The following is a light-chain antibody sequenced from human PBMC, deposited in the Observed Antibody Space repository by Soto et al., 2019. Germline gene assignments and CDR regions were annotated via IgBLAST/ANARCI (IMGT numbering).Light chain of an antibody. CDR2: DAS. V-gene: IGKV3-11*01. Sequence: EIVLTQSPATLSLSPGERATLSCRASQSISSYLAWYQQKPGQAPRLLIYDASNRATGIPARFSGSGSGTDFTLTISSLEPEDCAVYYCQQRSNWPPITFGQGIRLEMK. J-gene: IGKJ5*01. CDR3: QQRSNWPPIT. CDR1: QSISSY.